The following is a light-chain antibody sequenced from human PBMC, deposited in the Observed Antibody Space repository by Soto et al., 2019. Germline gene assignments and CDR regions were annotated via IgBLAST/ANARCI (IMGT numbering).Light chain of an antibody. Sequence: EMVMTQSPAILSVSPGESATLSCRASQSVNSNYLAWYQQHPGQPPRLLIYGISTRATGIPARFSGSGSGTEFSLTFSRLEPEDFAVYHCQQYGDSPLTFGGGTKVDIK. V-gene: IGKV3-20*01. CDR3: QQYGDSPLT. CDR1: QSVNSNY. J-gene: IGKJ4*01. CDR2: GIS.